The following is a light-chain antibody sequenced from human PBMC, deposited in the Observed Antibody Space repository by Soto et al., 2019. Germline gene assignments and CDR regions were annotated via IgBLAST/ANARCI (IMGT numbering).Light chain of an antibody. Sequence: DIPMTQSPSTLSASVGDTVTITCRASQSISNWLAWYQQKPGQAPKLLIHKASTLESGVPSRFSGSGSGTEFTLTISSLQPDDFATFYCQQYDRFAYTFGQGTKLEIK. J-gene: IGKJ2*01. V-gene: IGKV1-5*03. CDR3: QQYDRFAYT. CDR1: QSISNW. CDR2: KAS.